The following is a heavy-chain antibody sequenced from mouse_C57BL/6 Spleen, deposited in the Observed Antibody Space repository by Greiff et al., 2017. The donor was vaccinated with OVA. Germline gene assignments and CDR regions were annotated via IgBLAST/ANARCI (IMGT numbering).Heavy chain of an antibody. J-gene: IGHJ1*03. V-gene: IGHV5-15*01. CDR2: ISNLAYSI. CDR1: GFTFSDYG. Sequence: EVQRVESGGGLVQPGGSLKLSCAASGFTFSDYGMAWVRQAPRKGPEWVAFISNLAYSIYYADTVTGRFTISRENAKNTLYLEMSSLRSEDTAMYYCARHGLRESWGYFDVWGTGTTVTVSS. CDR3: ARHGLRESWGYFDV. D-gene: IGHD3-1*01.